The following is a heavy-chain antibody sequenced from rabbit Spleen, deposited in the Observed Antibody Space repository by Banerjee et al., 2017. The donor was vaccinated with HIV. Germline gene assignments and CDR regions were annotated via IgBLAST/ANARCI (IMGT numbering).Heavy chain of an antibody. J-gene: IGHJ6*01. D-gene: IGHD8-1*01. V-gene: IGHV1S40*01. CDR3: ARDTGSSFSSYGMDL. Sequence: QSLEESGGGLVQPEGSLTLTCTASGFSFSSSDYMCWVRQAPGKGLEWISCIVGSSSGFTYSATWAKGRFPCSKTSSTTVTLQMTSLTAADTATYFCARDTGSSFSSYGMDLWGPGTLVTVS. CDR1: GFSFSSSDY. CDR2: IVGSSSGFT.